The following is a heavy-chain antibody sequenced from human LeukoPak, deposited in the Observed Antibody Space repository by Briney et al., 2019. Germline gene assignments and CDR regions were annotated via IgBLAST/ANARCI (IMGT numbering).Heavy chain of an antibody. J-gene: IGHJ4*02. D-gene: IGHD4-17*01. CDR3: ALPRSDYGGHFDY. V-gene: IGHV3-23*01. CDR1: GFTFSSYA. CDR2: ISGSGGST. Sequence: GGSLRLSCAASGFTFSSYAMSWVRQDPGKGLEWVSAISGSGGSTYYADSVKGRFTISRDNSKNTLYLQMNSLRAEDTAVYYCALPRSDYGGHFDYWGQGTLVTVSS.